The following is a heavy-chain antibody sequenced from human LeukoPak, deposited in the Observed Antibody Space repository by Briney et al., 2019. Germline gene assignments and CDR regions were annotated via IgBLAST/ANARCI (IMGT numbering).Heavy chain of an antibody. J-gene: IGHJ4*02. CDR1: GFTFSSYG. CDR3: ARGGENYDFWSGPYY. V-gene: IGHV3-30*02. CDR2: IRYDGSNK. D-gene: IGHD3-3*01. Sequence: GGSLRLSCAASGFTFSSYGMHWVRQAPGKGLGWVAFIRYDGSNKYYADSVKGRFTISRDNSKNTLYLQMNSLRAEDTAVYYCARGGENYDFWSGPYYWGQGTLVTVSS.